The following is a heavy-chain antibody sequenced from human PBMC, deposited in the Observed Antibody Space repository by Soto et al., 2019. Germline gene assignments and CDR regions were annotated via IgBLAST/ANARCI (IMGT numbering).Heavy chain of an antibody. CDR2: ISSSSSYI. CDR3: ARDSSGWYYFDY. CDR1: GFTFSSYS. V-gene: IGHV3-21*01. D-gene: IGHD6-19*01. Sequence: GGSLRLSCAASGFTFSSYSMNWVRQAPGKGLEWVSTISSSSSYIYYADSVKGRFTISRDNAKNSLYLQMNSLRAEDTAVYYCARDSSGWYYFDYWGQGTLVTVSS. J-gene: IGHJ4*02.